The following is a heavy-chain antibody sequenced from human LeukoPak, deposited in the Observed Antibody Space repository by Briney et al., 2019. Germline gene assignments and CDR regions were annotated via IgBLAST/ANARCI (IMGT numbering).Heavy chain of an antibody. J-gene: IGHJ4*02. V-gene: IGHV4-34*01. CDR1: GGSFSSYY. CDR2: INHSGST. CDR3: ARARWNYYFDY. D-gene: IGHD1-7*01. Sequence: SETLSLTCAVYGGSFSSYYWSWIRQPPGKGLEWIGEINHSGSTNYNPSLKSRVTISVDTSKNQFSLKLSSVTAADTAVYYCARARWNYYFDYWGQGTLVTVSS.